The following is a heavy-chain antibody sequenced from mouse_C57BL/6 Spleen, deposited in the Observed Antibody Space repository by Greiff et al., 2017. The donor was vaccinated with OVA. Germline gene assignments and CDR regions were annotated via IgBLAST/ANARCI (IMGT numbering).Heavy chain of an antibody. Sequence: EVMLVESGGGLVQPGGSLKLSCAASGFTFSDYGMAWVRQAPRKGPEWVAFISNLAYSIYYADTVTGRFTISRENAKNTLYLEMSSLRSEDTAMYYCARQDDYGYFDYWGQGTTLTVSS. CDR2: ISNLAYSI. CDR1: GFTFSDYG. J-gene: IGHJ2*01. CDR3: ARQDDYGYFDY. V-gene: IGHV5-15*01. D-gene: IGHD2-4*01.